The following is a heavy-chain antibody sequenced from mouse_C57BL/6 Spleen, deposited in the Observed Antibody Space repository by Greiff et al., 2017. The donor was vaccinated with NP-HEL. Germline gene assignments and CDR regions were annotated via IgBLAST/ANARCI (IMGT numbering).Heavy chain of an antibody. V-gene: IGHV1-18*01. CDR1: GYTFTDYN. D-gene: IGHD2-4*01. CDR3: ARYNDYDDYYAMDY. CDR2: INPNNGGT. Sequence: VQLQQSGPELVKPGASVKIPCKASGYTFTDYNMDWVKQSHGKSLEWIGDINPNNGGTIYNQKFKGKATLTVDKSSSTAYMELRSLTSEDTAVYYCARYNDYDDYYAMDYWGQGTSVTVSS. J-gene: IGHJ4*01.